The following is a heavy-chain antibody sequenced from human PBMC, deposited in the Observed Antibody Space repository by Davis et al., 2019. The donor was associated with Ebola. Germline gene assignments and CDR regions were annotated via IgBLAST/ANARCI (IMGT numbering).Heavy chain of an antibody. CDR3: ARDSERYYYGGMDV. CDR1: GFTFNNYP. V-gene: IGHV3-48*02. Sequence: PGGSLRLSCAASGFTFNNYPMNWVRQAPGKGLEWVSYITYSSSTILYADSVKGRFTVSRDNAKNSLYLQMNSLRDEDTAVYYCARDSERYYYGGMDVWGKGTTVTVSS. CDR2: ITYSSSTI. J-gene: IGHJ6*04. D-gene: IGHD3-10*01.